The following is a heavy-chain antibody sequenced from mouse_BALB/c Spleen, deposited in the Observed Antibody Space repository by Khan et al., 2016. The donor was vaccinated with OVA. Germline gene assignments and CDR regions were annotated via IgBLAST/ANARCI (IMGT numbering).Heavy chain of an antibody. D-gene: IGHD1-1*02. V-gene: IGHV1-53*01. J-gene: IGHJ3*01. CDR1: GYTFTNYY. CDR2: IKPNNGGT. Sequence: QVQLKQSGAELVKPGPSLWLSCKATGYTFTNYYSYNVKQRSGHGILWIADIKPNNGGTNFHDYLKNKITLTVDKSSSTAYMQLNTLTSEDSAVDTCSCSGYGSRTYWGQGTLVTVSA. CDR3: SCSGYGSRTY.